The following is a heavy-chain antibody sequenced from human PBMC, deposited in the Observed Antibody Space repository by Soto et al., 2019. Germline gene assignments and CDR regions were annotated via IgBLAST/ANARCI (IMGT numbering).Heavy chain of an antibody. D-gene: IGHD5-12*01. CDR1: GFTFSSYA. J-gene: IGHJ6*02. CDR2: ISGSGGST. V-gene: IGHV3-23*01. CDR3: AKGEEWLRLRTSGPGYYGMDV. Sequence: GGFLRLSCAASGFTFSSYAMSWVCQAPGKGLEWVSAISGSGGSTYYADSVKGRFTISRDNSKNTLYLQMNSLRAEDTAVYYCAKGEEWLRLRTSGPGYYGMDVWGQGTTVTVSS.